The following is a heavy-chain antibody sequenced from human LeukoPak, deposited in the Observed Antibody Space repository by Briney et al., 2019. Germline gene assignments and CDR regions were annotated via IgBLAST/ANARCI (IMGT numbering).Heavy chain of an antibody. D-gene: IGHD3-10*01. J-gene: IGHJ4*02. CDR1: GFSFSSYA. V-gene: IGHV3-23*01. CDR2: ISGSGGST. Sequence: GGSLRLSCAASGFSFSSYAMSWVRQAPGKGLEWVSAISGSGGSTYYADSVKGRFTISRDNSKNTLYLQMNSLRAEDTAVYYCATPKDGSGSHRAPLEYWGQGTLATVST. CDR3: ATPKDGSGSHRAPLEY.